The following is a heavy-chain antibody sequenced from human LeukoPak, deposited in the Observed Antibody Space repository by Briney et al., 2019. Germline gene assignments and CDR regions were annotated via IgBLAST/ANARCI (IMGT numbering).Heavy chain of an antibody. D-gene: IGHD6-13*01. CDR1: GFTFRSHD. Sequence: GGSLRLSCSASGFTFRSHDMHWVRQAPGKGLEYVAAISSSGGNTYYAESVKGRFTISRDNAKNTLYLQMNSLRADDTAVYYCATGPSRFAWGQGTLVTVSS. V-gene: IGHV3-64*04. CDR2: ISSSGGNT. CDR3: ATGPSRFA. J-gene: IGHJ5*02.